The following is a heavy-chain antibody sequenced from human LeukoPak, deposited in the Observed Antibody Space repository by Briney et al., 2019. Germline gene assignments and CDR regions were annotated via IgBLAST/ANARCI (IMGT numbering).Heavy chain of an antibody. J-gene: IGHJ4*02. V-gene: IGHV1-69-2*01. CDR1: GYTFTDYY. CDR2: VDPEDGET. D-gene: IGHD6-6*01. Sequence: GASVKVSCKASGYTFTDYYMHWVQQAPGKGLEWMGRVDPEDGETIYAEKFQGRVTITADTSTDTAYMELSSLRSEDTAVYYCATLVPQTPLSIAALWDYWGQGTLVTVSS. CDR3: ATLVPQTPLSIAALWDY.